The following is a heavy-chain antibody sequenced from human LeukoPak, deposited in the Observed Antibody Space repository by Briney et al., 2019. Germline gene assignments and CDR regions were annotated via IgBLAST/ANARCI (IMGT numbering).Heavy chain of an antibody. CDR3: AKRGVVVRVFLVGFHKEAYYFES. D-gene: IGHD3/OR15-3a*01. CDR2: ISDSGGRT. Sequence: PGGSLRLSCAVSGITLSNYGMSWVRQAPGKVLEWVAGISDSGGRTNYADSVKGRFTISRDNPKNTLYLQMNSLRAEDTAVYFCAKRGVVVRVFLVGFHKEAYYFESWGQGALVTVSS. V-gene: IGHV3-23*01. J-gene: IGHJ4*02. CDR1: GITLSNYG.